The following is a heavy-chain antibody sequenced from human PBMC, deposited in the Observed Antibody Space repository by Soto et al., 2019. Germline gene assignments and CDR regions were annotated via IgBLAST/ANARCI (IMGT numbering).Heavy chain of an antibody. Sequence: QVQLVESGGGVVQPGRSLRLSCAASGFTFSSYGMHWVHQAPGKGLEWVAVIWYDGSNKYYADSVKGRFTISRDNSKNTLYLQMNSLRAEDTAVYYCAREDWAAAGTGWFDPWGQGTLVTVSS. CDR2: IWYDGSNK. CDR3: AREDWAAAGTGWFDP. V-gene: IGHV3-33*01. CDR1: GFTFSSYG. D-gene: IGHD6-13*01. J-gene: IGHJ5*02.